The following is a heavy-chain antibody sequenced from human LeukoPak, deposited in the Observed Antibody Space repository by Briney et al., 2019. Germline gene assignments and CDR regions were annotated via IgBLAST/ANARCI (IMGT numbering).Heavy chain of an antibody. V-gene: IGHV4-34*01. CDR3: ARQRRVRGAKEVYYYYYYYVDV. J-gene: IGHJ6*03. CDR1: GGSFRGYY. CDR2: INHSGST. D-gene: IGHD3-10*01. Sequence: SETLSLTRAVYGGSFRGYYWSWIREPPGKGLEWIGEINHSGSTNYNPSLKSRVTISVDTSKNQFPLKLSSVTAADTAVYYCARQRRVRGAKEVYYYYYYYVDVWGKGTTVTVSS.